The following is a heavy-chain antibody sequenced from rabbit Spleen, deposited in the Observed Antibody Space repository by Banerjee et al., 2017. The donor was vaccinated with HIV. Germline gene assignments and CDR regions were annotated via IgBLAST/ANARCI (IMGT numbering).Heavy chain of an antibody. D-gene: IGHD1-1*01. CDR3: ARDSDGVIGWNFGW. Sequence: QLVESGGGLVQPGGSLKLSCKASGFDFSTYSMSWVRQAPGKGLEWIGYIDPIFGSTYYASWVNGRFTISSHNAQNTLYLQLNSLTAADTATYFCARDSDGVIGWNFGWWGPGTLVTVS. J-gene: IGHJ4*01. CDR2: IDPIFGST. CDR1: GFDFSTYS. V-gene: IGHV1S7*01.